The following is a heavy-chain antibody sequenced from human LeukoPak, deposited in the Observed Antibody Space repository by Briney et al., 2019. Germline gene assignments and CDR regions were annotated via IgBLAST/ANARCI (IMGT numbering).Heavy chain of an antibody. Sequence: GGSLRLSCAASGFSFNTYSMNWVRQAPGKGLEWVSYISSSGSTIYYADSVKGRFTISRDNPKNLLYLQMNSLRAEDTAVYYCARDAEYQLLYDAFDMWGQGTMVTVSS. J-gene: IGHJ3*02. CDR3: ARDAEYQLLYDAFDM. CDR2: ISSSGSTI. V-gene: IGHV3-48*04. D-gene: IGHD2-2*01. CDR1: GFSFNTYS.